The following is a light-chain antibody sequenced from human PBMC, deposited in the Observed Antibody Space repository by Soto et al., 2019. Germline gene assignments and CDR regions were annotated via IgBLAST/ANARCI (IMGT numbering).Light chain of an antibody. CDR1: QSVGTK. V-gene: IGKV3-11*01. Sequence: IVMTQSPATLSVSPGERANLSCRASQSVGTKLAWYQQTPGQAPRLLIYGASNRATGVPARISGSVSGTDFTLTISSLEPEDSAVYYCQQRSNWPSLTFGGGTKVDIK. J-gene: IGKJ4*01. CDR2: GAS. CDR3: QQRSNWPSLT.